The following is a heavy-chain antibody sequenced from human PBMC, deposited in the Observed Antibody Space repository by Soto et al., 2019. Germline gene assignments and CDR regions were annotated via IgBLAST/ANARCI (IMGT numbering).Heavy chain of an antibody. CDR2: ISGSGGST. D-gene: IGHD3-22*01. V-gene: IGHV3-23*01. CDR3: ATTTYYYDSSPPRWFDP. CDR1: GFTFSSYA. J-gene: IGHJ5*02. Sequence: GGSLRLSCAASGFTFSSYAMSWVRQAPGKGLEWVSAISGSGGSTYYADSVKGRFTISRDNSKNTLYLQMNSLRAEDTAVYYCATTTYYYDSSPPRWFDPWAQGTLFTVS.